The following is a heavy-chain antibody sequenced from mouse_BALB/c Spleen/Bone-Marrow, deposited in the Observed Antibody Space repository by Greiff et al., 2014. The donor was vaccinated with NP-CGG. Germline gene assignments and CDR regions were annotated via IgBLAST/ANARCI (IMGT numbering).Heavy chain of an antibody. D-gene: IGHD2-2*01. CDR2: ISSGGST. J-gene: IGHJ3*01. V-gene: IGHV5-6-5*01. Sequence: EVQGVESGGGLVKPGGSLKLSCAASGFTFSSYAMSWVRQTPEKRLEWVASISSGGSTYYPDSVKGRFTISRDNARNILYLQMSSLRSEDTAMYYCARIYYGYDWFAYWGQGTLVTVSA. CDR3: ARIYYGYDWFAY. CDR1: GFTFSSYA.